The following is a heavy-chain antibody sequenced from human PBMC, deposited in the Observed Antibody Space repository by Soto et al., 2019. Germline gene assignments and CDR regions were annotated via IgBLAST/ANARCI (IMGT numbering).Heavy chain of an antibody. CDR1: GYTFTSYG. CDR3: ARLANNMITFGGVIGFYYFDY. CDR2: ISAYNGNT. V-gene: IGHV1-18*01. J-gene: IGHJ4*02. Sequence: ASVKVSCKASGYTFTSYGISWVRQAPGQGLEWMGWISAYNGNTNYAQKLQGRVTMTTDTSTSTAYMELRSLRSDDTAVYYCARLANNMITFGGVIGFYYFDYWGQGTLVTVSS. D-gene: IGHD3-16*02.